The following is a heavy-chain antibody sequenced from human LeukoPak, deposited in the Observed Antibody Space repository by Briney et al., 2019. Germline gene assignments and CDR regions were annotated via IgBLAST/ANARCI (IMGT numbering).Heavy chain of an antibody. CDR1: GFTFSSYS. D-gene: IGHD5-18*01. Sequence: GGSLRLSCAASGFTFSSYSMNWVRQAPGKGLEWVSYISSSSNSIYYADSVKGRFTISRDSGKSSLYLQMNSLRDEDTAVYYCVRGAVDTSDQNDYWGQGTLVTVSS. CDR2: ISSSSNSI. V-gene: IGHV3-48*02. J-gene: IGHJ4*02. CDR3: VRGAVDTSDQNDY.